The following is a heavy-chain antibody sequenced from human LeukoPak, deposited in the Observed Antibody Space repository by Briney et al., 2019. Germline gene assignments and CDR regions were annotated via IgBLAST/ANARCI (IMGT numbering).Heavy chain of an antibody. Sequence: PGGSLRLSCAASGLIFDDYTMHWVRQAPGKGLEWVSAISGSGGNTYYADSVKGRFTISRDNSKNTLYLQMNSLRAEDTAVYYCAKVFGYYDSSGYYLRDGWFDPWGQGTLVTVSS. CDR2: ISGSGGNT. J-gene: IGHJ5*02. D-gene: IGHD3-22*01. CDR1: GLIFDDYT. CDR3: AKVFGYYDSSGYYLRDGWFDP. V-gene: IGHV3-23*01.